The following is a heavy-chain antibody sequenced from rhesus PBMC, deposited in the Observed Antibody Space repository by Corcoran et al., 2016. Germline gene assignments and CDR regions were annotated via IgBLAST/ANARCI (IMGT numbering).Heavy chain of an antibody. J-gene: IGHJ2*01. V-gene: IGHV4S11*01. CDR1: GGSISSNY. D-gene: IGHD5-42*01. CDR3: ARGSRGGWYFDL. CDR2: IYGSGSST. Sequence: QVQLQESGSGLVKPLETLSLTCAAPGGSISSNYWSWIRQPPGKGLEGVGNIYGSGSSTNYNPVLKSRVTLSVDTSKNQFSLKLSSVTAADTAVYYCARGSRGGWYFDLWGPGTPITISS.